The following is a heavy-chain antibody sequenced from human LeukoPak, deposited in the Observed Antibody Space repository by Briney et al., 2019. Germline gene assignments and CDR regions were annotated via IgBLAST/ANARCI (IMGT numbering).Heavy chain of an antibody. D-gene: IGHD5-12*01. CDR3: ARALDSDYAKGYYYYYYMDV. J-gene: IGHJ6*03. CDR2: IYHSGST. CDR1: GYSISSGYY. Sequence: PSETLSLTCTVSGYSISSGYYWGWIRQPPGKGLEWIGSIYHSGSTYYNPSLKSRVTISVDTSKNQFSLKLSSVTAADTAVYYCARALDSDYAKGYYYYYYMDVWGKRTTVTISS. V-gene: IGHV4-38-2*02.